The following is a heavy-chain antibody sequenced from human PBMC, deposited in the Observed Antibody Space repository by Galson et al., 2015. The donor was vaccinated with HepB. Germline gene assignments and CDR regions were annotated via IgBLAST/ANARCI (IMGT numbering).Heavy chain of an antibody. D-gene: IGHD1-26*01. Sequence: SVKVSCKASGYTFTNYGISWVRQARGQGLEGMGWISTYNGNTDYAQKFQGRVTMTTDTSTSTAYMELRSLRSDDTAVYYCAREVGGSYYGDVWGKGTTVTVSS. CDR2: ISTYNGNT. V-gene: IGHV1-18*01. CDR3: AREVGGSYYGDV. CDR1: GYTFTNYG. J-gene: IGHJ6*03.